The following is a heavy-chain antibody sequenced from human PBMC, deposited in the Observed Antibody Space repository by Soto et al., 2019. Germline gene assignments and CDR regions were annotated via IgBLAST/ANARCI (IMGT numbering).Heavy chain of an antibody. D-gene: IGHD6-6*01. Sequence: PRGSLRLSCAASGFTLSGYAMDWVRQAPGKGLEYVSGISSNGVGTYYANSVQGRFTISRDNSKNTVYLQMGSLRPEDMAVYYYARRARPDFYYMDVWGKGTTVTVSS. CDR1: GFTLSGYA. CDR2: ISSNGVGT. J-gene: IGHJ6*03. V-gene: IGHV3-64*01. CDR3: ARRARPDFYYMDV.